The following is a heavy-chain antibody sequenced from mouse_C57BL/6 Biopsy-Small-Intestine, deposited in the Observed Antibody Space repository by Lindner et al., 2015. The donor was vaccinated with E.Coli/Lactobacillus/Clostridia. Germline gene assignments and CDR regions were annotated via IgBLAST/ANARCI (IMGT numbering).Heavy chain of an antibody. CDR2: IYFVDGHS. CDR3: ARGNYGSSYGYFDV. V-gene: IGHV1-82*01. Sequence: VQLQESGPQLVKPGASVKISCKSSVNVFSSSWMNWVKQRPGKGLEWIGRIYFVDGHSNYNENFKGKATLTADKSSSTVYMQLSSLTSEDSAVYFCARGNYGSSYGYFDVWGTGTTVTVSS. D-gene: IGHD1-1*01. J-gene: IGHJ1*03. CDR1: VNVFSSSW.